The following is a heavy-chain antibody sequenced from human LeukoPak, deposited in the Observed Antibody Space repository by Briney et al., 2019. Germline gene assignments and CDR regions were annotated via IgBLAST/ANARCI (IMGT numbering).Heavy chain of an antibody. J-gene: IGHJ6*02. Sequence: NPSETLSLTCTVSGYSISSGYYWGWIRQPPGKGLEWIGSIYHSGSTYYNPSLKSRVTISVDTSKNQFSLKLSSVTAADTAVYYCARARAYCSGGSCYYYYGMDVWGQGTTVTVSS. CDR1: GYSISSGYY. D-gene: IGHD2-15*01. CDR2: IYHSGST. CDR3: ARARAYCSGGSCYYYYGMDV. V-gene: IGHV4-38-2*02.